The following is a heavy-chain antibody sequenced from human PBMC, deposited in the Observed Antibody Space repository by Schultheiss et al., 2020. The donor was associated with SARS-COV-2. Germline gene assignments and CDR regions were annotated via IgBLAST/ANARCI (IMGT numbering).Heavy chain of an antibody. Sequence: GGSRLSCAGSGFTFSTYGMHWVRQAPGKGLEWVAVIGHDGTSKIYAGSVEGRFTISRDNAKNSLYLQMNSLRAGDTAVYYCARAGSGYRVAFDIWGQGTMVTVSS. V-gene: IGHV3-33*08. CDR3: ARAGSGYRVAFDI. CDR2: IGHDGTSK. D-gene: IGHD3-3*01. J-gene: IGHJ3*02. CDR1: GFTFSTYG.